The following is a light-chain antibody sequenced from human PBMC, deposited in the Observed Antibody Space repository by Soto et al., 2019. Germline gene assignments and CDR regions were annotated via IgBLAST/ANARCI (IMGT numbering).Light chain of an antibody. J-gene: IGKJ2*01. V-gene: IGKV3-11*01. CDR3: QQRSTWPPMYT. CDR2: DAS. Sequence: EIVLTQSPATLSLSPGERATLSCRASQSVSSYLAWYQQKPGQAPRLLIYDASNRATGIPARFSGSGSGTDFTLTISSLEPEYFAVYYCQQRSTWPPMYTFGQGTKLEIK. CDR1: QSVSSY.